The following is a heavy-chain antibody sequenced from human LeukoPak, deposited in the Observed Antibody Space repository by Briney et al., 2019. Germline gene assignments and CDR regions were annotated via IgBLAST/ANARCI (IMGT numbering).Heavy chain of an antibody. J-gene: IGHJ4*02. Sequence: GGSLRLSCAASGFSFSIYWMSWVRQAPGKGLEWVANIKQDGNEKYYVDSMKGRIAISRDNAKNSLYLQMNSLRAEDTAVYYCVREHGSGSYYGVYWGQGTLVTVSS. CDR1: GFSFSIYW. V-gene: IGHV3-7*03. CDR2: IKQDGNEK. CDR3: VREHGSGSYYGVY. D-gene: IGHD3-10*01.